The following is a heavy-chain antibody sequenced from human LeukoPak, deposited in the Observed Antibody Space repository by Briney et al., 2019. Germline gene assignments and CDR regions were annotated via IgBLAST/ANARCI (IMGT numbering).Heavy chain of an antibody. Sequence: RGSLRLSCAASGFTFSSYGMHRVRQAPGKGLEWVAFLRYDGSNKYYAVSVKVRFTISRDNSKTTLYLQMNSLRAEDTAVYYCAKEGWLQLLYYFVYWAQGTLVTVSS. CDR1: GFTFSSYG. CDR2: LRYDGSNK. CDR3: AKEGWLQLLYYFVY. V-gene: IGHV3-30*02. D-gene: IGHD5-24*01. J-gene: IGHJ4*02.